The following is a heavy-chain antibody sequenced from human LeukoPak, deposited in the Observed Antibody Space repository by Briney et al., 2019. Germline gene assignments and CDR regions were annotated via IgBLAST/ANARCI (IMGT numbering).Heavy chain of an antibody. V-gene: IGHV4-59*08. Sequence: SETLSLTCTVSGGSLSSYYWSWLRQPPRKGLKWIAYISDIGSINYNPSLKSRVTISLDTSKKAFSLKLSSVSAADMGVYYCAGHHHRNTVDFWGQGTLVTVSS. J-gene: IGHJ4*02. D-gene: IGHD2/OR15-2a*01. CDR1: GGSLSSYY. CDR2: ISDIGSI. CDR3: AGHHHRNTVDF.